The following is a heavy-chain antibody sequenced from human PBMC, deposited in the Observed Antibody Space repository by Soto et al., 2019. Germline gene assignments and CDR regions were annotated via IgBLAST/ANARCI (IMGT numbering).Heavy chain of an antibody. Sequence: PSETLSLTCTVSGAAIDSHYWSWIRQPPGQGLEWIGQVFYSGSTNYNPSLKSRVTISINTSTKQFSLKLTSVSASDTAVYYCARSFMFPVYYFYSWCQGTLVTVS. J-gene: IGHJ4*02. CDR1: GAAIDSHY. V-gene: IGHV4-59*11. CDR3: ARSFMFPVYYFYS. D-gene: IGHD3-10*02. CDR2: VFYSGST.